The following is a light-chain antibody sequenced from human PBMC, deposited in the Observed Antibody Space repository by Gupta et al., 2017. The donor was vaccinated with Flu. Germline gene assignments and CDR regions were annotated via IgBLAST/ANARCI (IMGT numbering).Light chain of an antibody. Sequence: QSVLTQPPSVSGAPGQRVTISCTGSSSNIGAGYDVHWYQQLPGRAPNGLIEGSSNRPSGVIDRFLCYTSGIYAARVTMGLQAEDEADDYCKYYDTSMSGWVFGGGTKVTVL. J-gene: IGLJ3*02. CDR2: GSS. CDR1: SSNIGAGYD. CDR3: KYYDTSMSGWV. V-gene: IGLV1-40*01.